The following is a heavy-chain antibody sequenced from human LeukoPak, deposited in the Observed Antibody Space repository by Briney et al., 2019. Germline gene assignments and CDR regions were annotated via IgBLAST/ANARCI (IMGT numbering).Heavy chain of an antibody. J-gene: IGHJ4*02. CDR3: VRGMGY. CDR2: ISSNGDNT. Sequence: PGGSLRLSCSVSGFTFSTYVMHWVRQAPGKGMEYVSAISSNGDNTHYAGSVKGRFTISRDNSKNTLYLQMSRLRADDTAVYSCVRGMGYWGQGTLVTVSS. CDR1: GFTFSTYV. D-gene: IGHD5-24*01. V-gene: IGHV3-64D*06.